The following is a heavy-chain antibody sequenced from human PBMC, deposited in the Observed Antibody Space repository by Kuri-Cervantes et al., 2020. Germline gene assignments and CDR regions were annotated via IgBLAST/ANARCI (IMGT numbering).Heavy chain of an antibody. CDR2: IYHSGST. Sequence: SETLSLTCAVSGYSISSGYYWGWIRQPPGKGLEWIGSIYHSGSTYYNPSLKSRVTILVSTSKDQLSLKLSSVTAVDTAVYYCARSEAIPAGVGDWFDPWGQGILVTVSS. CDR3: ARSEAIPAGVGDWFDP. CDR1: GYSISSGYY. J-gene: IGHJ5*02. D-gene: IGHD2-2*02. V-gene: IGHV4-38-2*01.